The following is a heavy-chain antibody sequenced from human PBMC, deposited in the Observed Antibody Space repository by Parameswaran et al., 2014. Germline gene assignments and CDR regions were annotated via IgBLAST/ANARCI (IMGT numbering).Heavy chain of an antibody. V-gene: IGHV4-39*07. CDR3: ARDKYSSSSI. CDR2: IYYSGST. D-gene: IGHD6-6*01. Sequence: WIRQPPGKGLEWIGSIYYSGSTYYNPSLKSRVTISVDTSKNQFSLKLSSVTAADTAVYYCARDKYSSSSIWGQGTLVTVSS. J-gene: IGHJ4*02.